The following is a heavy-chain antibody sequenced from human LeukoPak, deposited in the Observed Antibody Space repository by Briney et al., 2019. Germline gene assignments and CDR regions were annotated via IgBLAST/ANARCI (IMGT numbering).Heavy chain of an antibody. Sequence: GGSLRLSCAASGFTFSSYAMSWVRQAPGKGLEWVSAISGSGGSTYYAGSVKGRFTISRDNSKNTLYLQMNSLRAEDTAVYYRAKDRSSGYYDYWGQGTLVTVSS. J-gene: IGHJ4*02. CDR3: AKDRSSGYYDY. V-gene: IGHV3-23*01. CDR2: ISGSGGST. CDR1: GFTFSSYA. D-gene: IGHD3-22*01.